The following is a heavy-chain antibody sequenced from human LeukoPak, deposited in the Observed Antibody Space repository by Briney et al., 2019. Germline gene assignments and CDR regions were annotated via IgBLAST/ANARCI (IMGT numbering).Heavy chain of an antibody. CDR2: VYYSGST. CDR1: GDSISSGDYY. Sequence: PSQTLSLTCTVSGDSISSGDYYWSWIRQPAGKRLEWIGYVYYSGSTNYNPSLKSRVTISVDTSKNQFSLKLSSVTAADTAVYYCARLGESGWFGESPFDYWGQGTLVTVSS. D-gene: IGHD3-10*01. J-gene: IGHJ4*02. V-gene: IGHV4-61*10. CDR3: ARLGESGWFGESPFDY.